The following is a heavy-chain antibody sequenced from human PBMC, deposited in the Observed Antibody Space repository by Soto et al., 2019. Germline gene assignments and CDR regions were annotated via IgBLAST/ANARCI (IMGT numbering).Heavy chain of an antibody. V-gene: IGHV1-69*13. CDR1: GGTFSSYA. CDR3: ARSYYDSSGYGGYGMDV. Sequence: SVKVSCKASGGTFSSYAISWVRQAPGQGLEWMGGIIPIFGTANYAQKFQGRVTITADESTSTAYMELSSLRSEDTAVYYCARSYYDSSGYGGYGMDVWGQGTTVTVSS. D-gene: IGHD3-22*01. CDR2: IIPIFGTA. J-gene: IGHJ6*02.